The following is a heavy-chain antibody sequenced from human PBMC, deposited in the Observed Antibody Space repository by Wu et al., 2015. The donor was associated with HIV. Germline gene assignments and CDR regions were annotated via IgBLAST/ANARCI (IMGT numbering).Heavy chain of an antibody. CDR3: ASDRGVVVPAAASKI. D-gene: IGHD2-2*01. CDR1: GYTFSDYG. Sequence: QVQLVQSGVEVKKPGASVKVSCKASGYTFSDYGITWVRQAPGQGLEWMGGIIPIFGTANYAQKFQGRVTITADESTSTAYMELSSLRSEDTAVYYCASDRGVVVPAAASKIWGQGTMVTVSS. CDR2: IIPIFGTA. V-gene: IGHV1-69*13. J-gene: IGHJ3*02.